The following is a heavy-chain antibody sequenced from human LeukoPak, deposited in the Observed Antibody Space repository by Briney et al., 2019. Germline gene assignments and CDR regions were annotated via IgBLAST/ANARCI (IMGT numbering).Heavy chain of an antibody. Sequence: PGGSLRLSCEASGSTLSDNYMSWVRQAPGKGLEWVSSISSSSSYIYYADSVKGRFTISRDNAKNSLYLQMNSLRAEDTAVYYCARDGYQLPLPYYMDVWGKGTTVTVSS. D-gene: IGHD2-2*01. CDR2: ISSSSSYI. J-gene: IGHJ6*03. V-gene: IGHV3-21*01. CDR3: ARDGYQLPLPYYMDV. CDR1: GSTLSDNY.